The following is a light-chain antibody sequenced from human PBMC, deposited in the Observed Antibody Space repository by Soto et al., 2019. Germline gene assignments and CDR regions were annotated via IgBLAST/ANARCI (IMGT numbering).Light chain of an antibody. V-gene: IGLV2-14*01. CDR2: EVS. J-gene: IGLJ1*01. CDR1: SSDVGGYDY. Sequence: QSVLTQPASVSGSPGQSITISCTGTSSDVGGYDYVSWYQRHPGKAPKLMIYEVSNRPSGVSNRFSGSKSGNTASLTISGLQAEDEADYYCSSYTVSRSYVFGTGTKVTVL. CDR3: SSYTVSRSYV.